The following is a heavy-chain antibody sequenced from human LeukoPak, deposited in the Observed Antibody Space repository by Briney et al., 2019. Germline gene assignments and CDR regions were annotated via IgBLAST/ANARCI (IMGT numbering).Heavy chain of an antibody. CDR1: GGSLSAYY. V-gene: IGHV4-34*01. D-gene: IGHD4-23*01. Sequence: MPSETLSLTCAVYGGSLSAYYWTWIRQPPGKGLEWIGEINHGGSTNYNPSLKSRVTISIDTSKNQFSLKLSSVTAADTAFYYCARYLDYGGNSRVFQHWGQGTLVTVSS. CDR2: INHGGST. CDR3: ARYLDYGGNSRVFQH. J-gene: IGHJ1*01.